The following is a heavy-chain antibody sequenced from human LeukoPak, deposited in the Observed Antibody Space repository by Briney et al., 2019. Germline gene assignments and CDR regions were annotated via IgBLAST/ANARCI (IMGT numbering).Heavy chain of an antibody. V-gene: IGHV4-38-2*02. J-gene: IGHJ4*02. CDR3: ARINTVVTYY. Sequence: PSETLSLTCTVSGYSISSGYYWGWIRQPPGKGLEWIGSIYHSGSTYYNPSLKSRVTISVDTSRNQFSLKLSAVTAADTAVYYCARINTVVTYYWGQGTLVTVSS. D-gene: IGHD4-23*01. CDR1: GYSISSGYY. CDR2: IYHSGST.